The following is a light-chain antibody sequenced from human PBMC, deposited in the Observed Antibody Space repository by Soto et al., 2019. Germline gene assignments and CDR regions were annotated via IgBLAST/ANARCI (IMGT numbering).Light chain of an antibody. Sequence: DIQMTQSPSTLSGSVGDRVTITCRASQTISSWLAWYQQKPGKAPKLLIYKASTLKSGVPSRFSGSGSGTEFPLTISSLQPDDFATYCCQHYNRYSEAFGQGTKVELK. CDR3: QHYNRYSEA. V-gene: IGKV1-5*03. CDR1: QTISSW. J-gene: IGKJ1*01. CDR2: KAS.